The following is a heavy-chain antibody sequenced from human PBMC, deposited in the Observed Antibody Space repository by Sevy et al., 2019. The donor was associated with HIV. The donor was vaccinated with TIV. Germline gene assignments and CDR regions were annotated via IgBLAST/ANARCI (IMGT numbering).Heavy chain of an antibody. D-gene: IGHD1-26*01. Sequence: ASVKVSCKASGYTFSGYYLHWVRQAPGQGLEWMGRINPNSGGTSFARNFQGRVTMTGDTSIRTAYLQVTGLRSDDKAVYFCARGGREAGAHSSDYYYNGMDVWGQGTTVTVSS. V-gene: IGHV1-2*06. CDR2: INPNSGGT. J-gene: IGHJ6*02. CDR3: ARGGREAGAHSSDYYYNGMDV. CDR1: GYTFSGYY.